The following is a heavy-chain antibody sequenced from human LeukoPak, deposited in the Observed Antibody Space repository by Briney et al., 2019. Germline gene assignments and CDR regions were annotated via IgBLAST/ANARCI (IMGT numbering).Heavy chain of an antibody. D-gene: IGHD3-3*01. CDR2: ISSSSSYI. V-gene: IGHV3-21*01. Sequence: KTGGGLRLSCAPSGFTFSSYIMNWVRQAPGKGRGWVSSISSSSSYIYYADSVKGRFTISRDNAKNSLYLQMNSLRAEDTAVYYCARGQITIFGVSDVPWGQGTLVTVSS. J-gene: IGHJ5*02. CDR3: ARGQITIFGVSDVP. CDR1: GFTFSSYI.